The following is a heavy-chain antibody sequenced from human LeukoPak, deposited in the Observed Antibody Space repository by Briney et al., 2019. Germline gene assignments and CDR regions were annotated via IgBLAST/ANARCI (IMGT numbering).Heavy chain of an antibody. CDR1: GYTFTSYD. CDR2: MNPNSGNT. D-gene: IGHD3-22*01. J-gene: IGHJ4*02. CDR3: ARGDSSGYYYFDY. V-gene: IGHV1-8*03. Sequence: ASGKVSCKASGYTFTSYDINWVRQATGQGLEWMGWMNPNSGNTGYAQKFQGRVTITRNTSISTAYMELSSLRSEDTAVYYCARGDSSGYYYFDYWGQGTLVTVSS.